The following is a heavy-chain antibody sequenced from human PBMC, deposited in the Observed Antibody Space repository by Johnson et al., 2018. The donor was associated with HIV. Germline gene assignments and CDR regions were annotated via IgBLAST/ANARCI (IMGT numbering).Heavy chain of an antibody. CDR1: GFTVSRNY. Sequence: VQLVESGGGLIQPGGSLRLSCAASGFTVSRNYMNWVRQAPGEGLEWVSGINWNGGSTGYADSVKGRFTISRDNAKNSLYLQMNSLRAEDTALYYGARDGSYGVARGAFDIWGQGTAITVSS. V-gene: IGHV3-20*04. J-gene: IGHJ3*02. D-gene: IGHD2-15*01. CDR2: INWNGGST. CDR3: ARDGSYGVARGAFDI.